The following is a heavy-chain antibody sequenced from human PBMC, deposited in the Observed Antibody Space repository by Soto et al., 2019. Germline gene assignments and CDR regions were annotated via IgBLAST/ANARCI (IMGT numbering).Heavy chain of an antibody. V-gene: IGHV4-4*07. CDR3: ASDSTGWFDP. J-gene: IGHJ5*02. CDR2: FYTSGNT. D-gene: IGHD7-27*01. CDR1: GGSVSSYY. Sequence: SETLSLTCTVSGGSVSSYYWSWIRQPAGKGLEWIGRFYTSGNTNYNPSLKSRVTMSLDTSKNQFSLKLSSVTAADTAVYFCASDSTGWFDPWGQGTLVT.